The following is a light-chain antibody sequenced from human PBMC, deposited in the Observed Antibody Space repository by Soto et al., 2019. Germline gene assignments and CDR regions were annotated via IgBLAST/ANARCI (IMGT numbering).Light chain of an antibody. V-gene: IGKV3-20*01. J-gene: IGKJ2*01. CDR3: QQYDSSPYT. Sequence: EIVLTQSPGTLSLSPGERATLSCRASQSVGSSFLAWYQQKPGQAPRLLIYGASSRATGIPDRFSGSGSGTDFTLTISRLEPEDFAVYSCQQYDSSPYTFGQGTKREIK. CDR1: QSVGSSF. CDR2: GAS.